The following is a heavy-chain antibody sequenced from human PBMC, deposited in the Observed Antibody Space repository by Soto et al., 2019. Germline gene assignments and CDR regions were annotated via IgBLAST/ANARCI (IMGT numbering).Heavy chain of an antibody. J-gene: IGHJ4*02. Sequence: QVQLQQSGPGLVKPSQTLSLTCAISGDTVSSSSAAWTWVRQSPSIGLDWLGRTYYRSTWVNDYAISVKSRITINPDTSNNQFSLHLNAVTPEDTAVYYCAIQIAATEPSGTFAYWGQGTLVAVS. V-gene: IGHV6-1*01. CDR1: GDTVSSSSAA. CDR3: AIQIAATEPSGTFAY. CDR2: TYYRSTWVN. D-gene: IGHD6-13*01.